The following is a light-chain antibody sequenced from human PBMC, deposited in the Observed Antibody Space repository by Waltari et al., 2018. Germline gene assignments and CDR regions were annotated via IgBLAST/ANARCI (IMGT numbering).Light chain of an antibody. V-gene: IGLV6-57*02. Sequence: NFMLTQPHSVSESLGKTVTISCTGSGANIANNYVQWYQQRPGSAPTTVIYGDNRRPSGVPERFSGSIDSSSSSASLTISGLKTEDEADYYCQSYDHNNVLFGGGTKLTVL. CDR1: GANIANNY. CDR2: GDN. CDR3: QSYDHNNVL. J-gene: IGLJ2*01.